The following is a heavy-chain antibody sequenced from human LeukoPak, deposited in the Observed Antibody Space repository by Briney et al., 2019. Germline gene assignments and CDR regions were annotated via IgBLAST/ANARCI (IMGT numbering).Heavy chain of an antibody. V-gene: IGHV3-7*03. Sequence: PGGSLRLSCAPSGFTFSSYWMSWVRQAPGKGLEWVANIKQDGSEKYYVDSVKGRFTISRDNAKNSLYLQMNSLRAEDTAVYYCARKAYGLDVWGKGTRSASPQ. J-gene: IGHJ6*04. CDR3: ARKAYGLDV. CDR1: GFTFSSYW. CDR2: IKQDGSEK.